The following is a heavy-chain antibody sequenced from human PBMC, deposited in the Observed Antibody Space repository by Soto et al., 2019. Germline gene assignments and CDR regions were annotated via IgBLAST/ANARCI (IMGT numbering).Heavy chain of an antibody. CDR3: AKARGPEYSSAIFFDI. J-gene: IGHJ4*02. CDR1: GLTVSSSY. CDR2: IYSAGST. Sequence: GGSLRLSCAASGLTVSSSYMSWVRQAPGKGLQWVSVIYSAGSTYYANSVKGRFTISRDISTNMVYLQMSSLTDEDTAVYYCAKARGPEYSSAIFFDIWGQGALVTVSS. V-gene: IGHV3-53*01. D-gene: IGHD5-18*01.